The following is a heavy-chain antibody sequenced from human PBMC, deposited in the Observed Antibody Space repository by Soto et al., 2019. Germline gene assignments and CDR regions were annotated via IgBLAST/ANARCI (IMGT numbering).Heavy chain of an antibody. D-gene: IGHD1-26*01. CDR1: GFTFSSYA. CDR2: ISGSGGST. CDR3: ARDPEVGATGYFDY. J-gene: IGHJ4*02. Sequence: LRLSCAASGFTFSSYAMSWVRQAPGKGLEWVSAISGSGGSTYYADSVKGRFTISRDNSKNTLYLQMNSLRAEDTAVYYCARDPEVGATGYFDYWGQGTLVTVSS. V-gene: IGHV3-23*01.